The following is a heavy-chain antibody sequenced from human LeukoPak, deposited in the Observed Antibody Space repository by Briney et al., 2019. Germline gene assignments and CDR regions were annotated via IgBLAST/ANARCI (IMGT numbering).Heavy chain of an antibody. Sequence: GGSLILSCAASGFTFSSYTMNWVRQAPGKGLEWVSSISSSTTYIYYADSVKGRFTISRDNAKNSLYLQMNSLRAEDTAVYYCARAPKALYSGYDPNFDYWGQGTLVTVSS. V-gene: IGHV3-21*01. CDR3: ARAPKALYSGYDPNFDY. J-gene: IGHJ4*02. D-gene: IGHD5-12*01. CDR2: ISSSTTYI. CDR1: GFTFSSYT.